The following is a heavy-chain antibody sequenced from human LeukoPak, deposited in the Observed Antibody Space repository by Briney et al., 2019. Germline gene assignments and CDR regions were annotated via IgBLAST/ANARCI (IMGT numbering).Heavy chain of an antibody. D-gene: IGHD4-23*01. CDR3: ARDTLEYSNSPDALDI. CDR2: IGSSGSTV. Sequence: GGSLRLSCAASGFTFSAYEMNWVRQAPGKGLEWVSCIGSSGSTVYYADSVKGRFTISRDNAKNSLYMQMESLRDEDTAIYYCARDTLEYSNSPDALDIWGQGTMVTVSS. CDR1: GFTFSAYE. V-gene: IGHV3-48*03. J-gene: IGHJ3*02.